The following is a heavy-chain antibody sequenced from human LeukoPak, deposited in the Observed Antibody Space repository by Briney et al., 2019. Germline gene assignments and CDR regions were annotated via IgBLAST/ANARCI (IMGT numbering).Heavy chain of an antibody. D-gene: IGHD2-15*01. CDR2: ISYDGGNK. CDR3: AKPRDIDSWAFDV. CDR1: GFTFNTYA. Sequence: GGSLRLSCAASGFTFNTYAMHWVRQAPGKGLEWVAVISYDGGNKYYADSVKGRFTISRDNSKNTLNLQMNSLRTEDTAVYYCAKPRDIDSWAFDVWGQGTMVTVS. V-gene: IGHV3-30-3*02. J-gene: IGHJ3*01.